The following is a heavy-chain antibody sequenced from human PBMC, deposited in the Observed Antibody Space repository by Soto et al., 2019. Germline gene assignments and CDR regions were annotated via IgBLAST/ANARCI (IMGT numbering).Heavy chain of an antibody. CDR1: GFTFSSYA. CDR2: IKQDGSEK. Sequence: GGSLRLSCAASGFTFSSYAMHWVRQAPGKGLEWVANIKQDGSEKYYVDSVKGRFTISRDNAQNSLSLQMNSLRAEDMAVYYCARDSNYRDAFDIWGQGTMVTVSS. CDR3: ARDSNYRDAFDI. D-gene: IGHD3-16*02. V-gene: IGHV3-7*03. J-gene: IGHJ3*02.